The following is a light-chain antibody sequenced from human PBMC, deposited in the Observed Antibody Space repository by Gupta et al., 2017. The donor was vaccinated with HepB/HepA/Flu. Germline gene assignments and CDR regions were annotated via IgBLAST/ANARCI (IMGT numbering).Light chain of an antibody. J-gene: IGKJ1*01. CDR1: QSLVYSDRNTY. V-gene: IGKV2-30*01. CDR3: MQGTHWPPWT. CDR2: KVS. Sequence: DVVMTQSPLSLPVTLGQPASISCRSSQSLVYSDRNTYMNWFQQRLGQSPRRLIYKVSNRDSGVPDRFSGSGSGTDFTLKISRVEAEDVGVYYCMQGTHWPPWTFGQGTKVEIK.